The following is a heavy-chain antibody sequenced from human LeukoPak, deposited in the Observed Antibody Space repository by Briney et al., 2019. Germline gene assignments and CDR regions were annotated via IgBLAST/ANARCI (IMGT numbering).Heavy chain of an antibody. CDR2: IYWNDDK. Sequence: SGPTLVKPTQTLTLTCTFSGFSLSTSGVGVGWIRHPQEKALEWLALIYWNDDKRYSPSLKSRLTITKDTSKNQVVLTMTNMDPVDTATYYCAHRHRMPHFDYWGQGTLVTVSS. CDR3: AHRHRMPHFDY. CDR1: GFSLSTSGVG. J-gene: IGHJ4*02. D-gene: IGHD2-15*01. V-gene: IGHV2-5*01.